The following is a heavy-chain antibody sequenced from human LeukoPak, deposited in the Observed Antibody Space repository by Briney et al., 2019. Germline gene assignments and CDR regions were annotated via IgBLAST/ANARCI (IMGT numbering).Heavy chain of an antibody. D-gene: IGHD3-10*01. J-gene: IGHJ4*02. CDR2: LSPRDGET. Sequence: ASVKVFCTVSGSTLTTISIDWVRQAPGKGLEWMGSLSPRDGETSHAQKFKGRFNMTADTATDIAYMEMSSLESGDTAVYYCATGAMVYDFWGQGTLVTVSS. V-gene: IGHV1-24*01. CDR3: ATGAMVYDF. CDR1: GSTLTTIS.